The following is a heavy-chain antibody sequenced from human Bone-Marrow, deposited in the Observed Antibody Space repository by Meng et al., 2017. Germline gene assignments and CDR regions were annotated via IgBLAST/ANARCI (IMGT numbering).Heavy chain of an antibody. CDR2: IKSKTDGGIT. D-gene: IGHD3-3*02. J-gene: IGHJ6*02. CDR1: GFTFSSYE. Sequence: GESLKISCVASGFTFSSYEMNWVRQAPGKGLEWVGRIKSKTDGGITDYAAPVQGRFTISRDDSKNTLYLQMNSLKTEDAAVYYCMADAFMVAPHYYYGMDIWGQGTTVTVSS. V-gene: IGHV3-15*01. CDR3: MADAFMVAPHYYYGMDI.